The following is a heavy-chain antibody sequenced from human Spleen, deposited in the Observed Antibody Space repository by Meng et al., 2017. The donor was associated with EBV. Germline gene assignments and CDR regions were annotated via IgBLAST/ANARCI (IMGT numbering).Heavy chain of an antibody. CDR2: ISASAYGGGT. CDR3: ARTNALDS. CDR1: GYNFPKYG. V-gene: IGHV1-18*01. J-gene: IGHJ4*02. Sequence: HVKLGQSRPEVRKPGASVKVSCEASGYNFPKYGIIWVRQAPGQGLEWMGSISASAYGGGTKYAQKFQGRVTMTADTSTATAYMELRSLTYDDTAVYYCARTNALDSWGQGTLVTVPQ.